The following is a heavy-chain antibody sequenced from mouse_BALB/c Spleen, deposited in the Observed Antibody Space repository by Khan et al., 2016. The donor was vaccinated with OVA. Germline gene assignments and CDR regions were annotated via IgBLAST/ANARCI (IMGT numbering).Heavy chain of an antibody. CDR1: GYTFPEYT. J-gene: IGHJ4*01. CDR2: INPKNGGT. V-gene: IGHV1-18*01. Sequence: IQLVQSGPELVKPGASVKISCKTSGYTFPEYTVHWVKQSLGKSLDWIGVINPKNGGTAYNQKFKGKTTLTVDQSSSTAYMEFRSLTSEASAVLYCARDAGRYWGQGTSVTGAS. D-gene: IGHD3-3*01. CDR3: ARDAGRY.